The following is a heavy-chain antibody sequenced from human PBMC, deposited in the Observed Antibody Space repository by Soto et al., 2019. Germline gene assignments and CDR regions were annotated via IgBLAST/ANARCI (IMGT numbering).Heavy chain of an antibody. CDR2: IIPIFGTA. CDR3: ARDEPPTCSTSCYYYYYYGMDV. Sequence: SVKVSCKASGGTFSSYAISWVRQAPGQGLEWMGGIIPIFGTANYAQKFQGRVTITADESTSTAYMELSSLRSEDTAVYYCARDEPPTCSTSCYYYYYYGMDVWG. CDR1: GGTFSSYA. V-gene: IGHV1-69*13. J-gene: IGHJ6*02. D-gene: IGHD2-2*01.